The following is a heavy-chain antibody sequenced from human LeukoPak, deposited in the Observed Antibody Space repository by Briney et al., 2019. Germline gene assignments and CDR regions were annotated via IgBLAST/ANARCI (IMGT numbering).Heavy chain of an antibody. V-gene: IGHV4-39*07. J-gene: IGHJ4*02. CDR1: GGSISSSSYY. CDR2: IYHSGST. CDR3: ARGSYYFDY. Sequence: SETLSLTCTVSGGSISSSSYYWGWIRQPPGKGLEWIGSIYHSGSTNYNPSLKGRVTISVDTSKNQFSLKLSSVTAADTAVYYCARGSYYFDYWGQGTLVTVSS.